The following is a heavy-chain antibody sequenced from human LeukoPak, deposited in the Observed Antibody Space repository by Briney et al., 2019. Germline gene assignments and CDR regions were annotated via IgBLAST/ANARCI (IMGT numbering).Heavy chain of an antibody. CDR1: GYTFTSYY. CDR3: AKDRSYWALTDS. V-gene: IGHV1-46*01. D-gene: IGHD1-26*01. Sequence: ASVKVSCKASGYTFTSYYIHWVRQAPGQGLEWMGIINPSGGYTNYGERFQGRVTMTRDTSTSTVYMELSSVTSEDTAVFYCAKDRSYWALTDSWGQGTLVTVSS. CDR2: INPSGGYT. J-gene: IGHJ4*02.